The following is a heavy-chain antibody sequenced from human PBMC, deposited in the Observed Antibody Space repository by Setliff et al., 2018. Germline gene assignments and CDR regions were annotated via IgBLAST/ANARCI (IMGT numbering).Heavy chain of an antibody. D-gene: IGHD6-19*01. J-gene: IGHJ4*02. CDR2: ISGSSVIT. CDR1: GFTFSSYV. Sequence: GGSLRLSCAASGFTFSSYVLTWVRQAPGNGLEWVSSISGSSVITYYADSVKGRFTISRDNSKDTLYLQMNSLRAEDTAVYYCATTKGTGWYFPFDYWGQGTLVTVSS. CDR3: ATTKGTGWYFPFDY. V-gene: IGHV3-23*01.